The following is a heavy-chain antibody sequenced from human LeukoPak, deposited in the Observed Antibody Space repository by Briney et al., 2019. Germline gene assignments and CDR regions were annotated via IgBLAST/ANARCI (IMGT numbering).Heavy chain of an antibody. CDR1: GFNFRSYG. J-gene: IGHJ4*02. Sequence: GGSLILSCAASGFNFRSYGMAWVRQAPGKGVEWEAVISYDGSNKYYADSVKGRFPISRDNSNNTLYLQMNSLRAEDTAVYYCAKPISRKQQLGAFDYWGQGTLVTVSS. D-gene: IGHD6-13*01. CDR2: ISYDGSNK. CDR3: AKPISRKQQLGAFDY. V-gene: IGHV3-30*18.